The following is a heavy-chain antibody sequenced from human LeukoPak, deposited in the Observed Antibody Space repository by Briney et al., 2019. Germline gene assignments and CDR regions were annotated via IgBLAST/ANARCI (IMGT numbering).Heavy chain of an antibody. D-gene: IGHD2-2*03. J-gene: IGHJ5*02. CDR2: IYPGESAA. Sequence: GESLKISCKGSGYNFMTYWIGWVRQVPGQGLEWMGIIYPGESAAKYSPSFQGQVTISLDKSISTAYLQWSGLKASDTAIYYCTIRKNGLYWFDPWGQGTLVTVSS. CDR3: TIRKNGLYWFDP. CDR1: GYNFMTYW. V-gene: IGHV5-51*01.